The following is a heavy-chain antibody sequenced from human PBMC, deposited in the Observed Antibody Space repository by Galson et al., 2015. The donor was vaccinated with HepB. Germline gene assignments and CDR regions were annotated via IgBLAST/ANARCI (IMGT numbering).Heavy chain of an antibody. D-gene: IGHD6-25*01. J-gene: IGHJ4*02. CDR1: GFTFSNYG. Sequence: SLRLSCAASGFTFSNYGMHWVRQAPGKGLEWVEYIQYNGFTKYYGDSVTGRFTISRDNSKNTLYLQMKSLRPEDTALYHCARNTPASGYHGLHYGGQGTLVTVSS. CDR2: IQYNGFTK. V-gene: IGHV3-30*02. CDR3: ARNTPASGYHGLHY.